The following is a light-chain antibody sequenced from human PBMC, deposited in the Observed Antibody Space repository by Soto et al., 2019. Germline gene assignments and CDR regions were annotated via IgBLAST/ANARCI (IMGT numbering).Light chain of an antibody. V-gene: IGKV3-20*01. J-gene: IGKJ1*01. CDR2: GAS. Sequence: EIVLTQSPATLSLSPGESATLSCRASQSVRSYLAWYQQKPGQAPRLLIYGASNRATGIPDRFSGSGSGTDFTLTISRLEPEDFAVYYCQQYGSSGTFGQGTKVDIK. CDR1: QSVRSY. CDR3: QQYGSSGT.